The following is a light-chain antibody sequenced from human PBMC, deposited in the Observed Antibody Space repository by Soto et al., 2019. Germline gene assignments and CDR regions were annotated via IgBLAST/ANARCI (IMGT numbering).Light chain of an antibody. Sequence: DIQMTQSASSLSASLGDRVSIPCRASQNIRDFLNWYQQKPGKAPELLILSESILQSGVPSRFSVSGSGTDFTLTISSLQREDFATYFCQPTYSTPPTFGQGTRVEI. J-gene: IGKJ1*01. V-gene: IGKV1-39*01. CDR1: QNIRDF. CDR2: SES. CDR3: QPTYSTPPT.